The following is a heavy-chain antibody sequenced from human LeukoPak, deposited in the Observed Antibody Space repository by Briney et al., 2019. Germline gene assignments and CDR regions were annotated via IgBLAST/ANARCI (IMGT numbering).Heavy chain of an antibody. V-gene: IGHV3-23*01. D-gene: IGHD4-17*01. J-gene: IGHJ4*02. CDR2: VSGSGDGT. CDR1: GFTFTSYA. Sequence: GGPLRLSCAASGFTFTSYAMGWVPQAPGKGLEWVSSVSGSGDGTYYADSVKGRFTISRDNSKKTLDLHMDSLRAEDTAVYYCAKERLGGNYGDYAVDYWGQGTMVTVSS. CDR3: AKERLGGNYGDYAVDY.